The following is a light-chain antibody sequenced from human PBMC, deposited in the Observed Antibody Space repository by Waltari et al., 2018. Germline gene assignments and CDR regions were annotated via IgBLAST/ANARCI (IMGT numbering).Light chain of an antibody. CDR3: QVWDITTDHWV. CDR1: YIGSKT. CDR2: EDT. V-gene: IGLV3-21*04. J-gene: IGLJ3*02. Sequence: SSVLTQPPSVSEAPGMTARITRGGDYIGSKTVHWYQQKPGRAPVLVNHEDTKRPSGIPERFSGSNSGNTATLSITRVEAGDEADYFCQVWDITTDHWVFGGGTKLTVL.